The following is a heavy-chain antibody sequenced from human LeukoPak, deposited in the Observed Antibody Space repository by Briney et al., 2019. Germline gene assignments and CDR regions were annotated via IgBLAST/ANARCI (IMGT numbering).Heavy chain of an antibody. V-gene: IGHV3-30*18. CDR1: GFTFSSYG. D-gene: IGHD1-26*01. CDR3: AKEWVRACFFED. CDR2: ISYDGSNK. Sequence: GGSLGLSCAASGFTFSSYGMHWVRQASGKGLEWVAVISYDGSNKYYADSVKGRFTISRDNSKNMLYLQVNSLRAEDTAVYYCAKEWVRACFFEDWGQGTLVTVSS. J-gene: IGHJ4*02.